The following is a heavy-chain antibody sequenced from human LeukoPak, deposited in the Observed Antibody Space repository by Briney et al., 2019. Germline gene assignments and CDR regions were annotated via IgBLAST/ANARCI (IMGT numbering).Heavy chain of an antibody. J-gene: IGHJ4*02. V-gene: IGHV3-7*01. Sequence: GGSLRLSCAASGFTFSSYAMGWVRQAPGKGLEWVANIKPDGSEKNYVDSVKGRFTISRDNAKNSLYLQMNNLRAEDTAVYYCARAGGLDYWGQGTLVTVSS. CDR2: IKPDGSEK. CDR1: GFTFSSYA. D-gene: IGHD6-25*01. CDR3: ARAGGLDY.